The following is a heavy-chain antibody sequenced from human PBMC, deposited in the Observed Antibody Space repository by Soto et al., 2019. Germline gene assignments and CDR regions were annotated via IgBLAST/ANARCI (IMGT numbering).Heavy chain of an antibody. CDR1: GFTFSSYG. CDR3: CKPLLGVACYFHRKEV. D-gene: IGHD3-3*01. V-gene: IGHV3-30*05. Sequence: QVQLVESGGGVVQPGRSLRLSCAASGFTFSSYGMHWVRQAPGKGLEWVAVISHDGSNKYFADSVKGRFTISRDNSQNTVYLQINRLEGEGNAVYFRCKPLLGVACYFHRKEVWGQGNPVNGSS. J-gene: IGHJ6*01. CDR2: ISHDGSNK.